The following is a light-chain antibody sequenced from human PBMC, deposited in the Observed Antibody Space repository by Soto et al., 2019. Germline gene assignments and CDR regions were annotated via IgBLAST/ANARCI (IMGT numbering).Light chain of an antibody. J-gene: IGLJ3*02. CDR2: SNN. CDR1: GSNIGRNS. V-gene: IGLV1-44*01. CDR3: GAWDDSRNGWV. Sequence: QSVLTQPPSASGTPGQRVSISCSGGGSNIGRNSVNWYQHSPGTAPKLLIDSNNQRPSGVPDRFSGSKSGTSASLAISGLQSEDEADYYCGAWDDSRNGWVFGGGTKLTVL.